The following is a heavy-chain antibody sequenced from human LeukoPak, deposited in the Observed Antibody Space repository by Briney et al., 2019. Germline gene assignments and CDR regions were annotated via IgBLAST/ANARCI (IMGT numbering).Heavy chain of an antibody. V-gene: IGHV4-34*01. CDR3: ARDSSSWHNFDY. Sequence: KPSETLSLTCAVYGGSFSGYYWSWIRQPPGKGLEWIGEINHSGSTNYNPSLKSRVTISVDTSKNQFSLKLSSVTAAGTAVYYCARDSSSWHNFDYWGQGTLVTVSS. J-gene: IGHJ4*02. CDR2: INHSGST. D-gene: IGHD6-13*01. CDR1: GGSFSGYY.